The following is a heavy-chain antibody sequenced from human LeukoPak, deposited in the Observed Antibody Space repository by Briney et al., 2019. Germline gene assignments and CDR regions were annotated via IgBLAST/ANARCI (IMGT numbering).Heavy chain of an antibody. CDR3: VKKVVATPEHWGFDY. D-gene: IGHD2-21*02. J-gene: IGHJ4*02. CDR2: MSDTGAHK. V-gene: IGHV3-23*01. CDR1: GFPFNSYA. Sequence: GGSLRLSCAASGFPFNSYAMGWVRQAPGKGLDWVSIMSDTGAHKFYADSVKGRFIISRDNSKNMVYLQMNSLRAEDTAVYYCVKKVVATPEHWGFDYWGQGTLVTVSS.